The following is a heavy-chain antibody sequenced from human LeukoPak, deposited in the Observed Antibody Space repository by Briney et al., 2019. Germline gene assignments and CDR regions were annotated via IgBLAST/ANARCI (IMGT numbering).Heavy chain of an antibody. V-gene: IGHV4-59*01. D-gene: IGHD6-13*01. Sequence: SETLSLTCTVSGGSISGYYWSWIRQPPRKGLEWIGNIYYGGSTNYNPSLKSRVTMSVDTSKKQFSLKLSSVTAADTAVYFCARDGRGTSSSWSFDYWGQGTLITVSS. CDR3: ARDGRGTSSSWSFDY. CDR1: GGSISGYY. CDR2: IYYGGST. J-gene: IGHJ4*02.